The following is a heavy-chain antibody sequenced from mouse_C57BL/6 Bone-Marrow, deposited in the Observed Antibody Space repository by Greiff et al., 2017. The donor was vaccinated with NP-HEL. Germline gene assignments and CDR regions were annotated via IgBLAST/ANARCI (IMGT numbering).Heavy chain of an antibody. D-gene: IGHD1-1*01. J-gene: IGHJ4*01. V-gene: IGHV1-64*01. CDR3: ARWGYYGFYAMDY. CDR1: GYTFTSYW. Sequence: VQLQQPGAELVKPGASVKLPCKASGYTFTSYWMHWVKQRPGQGLEWIGMIHPNSGSTNYNEKFKSKATLTVDKSSSTAYMQLSSLTSEDSAVYYCARWGYYGFYAMDYWGQGTSVTVSS. CDR2: IHPNSGST.